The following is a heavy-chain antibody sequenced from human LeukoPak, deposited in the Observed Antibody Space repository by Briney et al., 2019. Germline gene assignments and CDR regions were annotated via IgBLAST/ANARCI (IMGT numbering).Heavy chain of an antibody. V-gene: IGHV4-59*08. D-gene: IGHD2-8*01. J-gene: IGHJ4*02. Sequence: SETLSLTCTISGGSISSYFWTWIRQPPGKGLEWIGYIYYSGSTNYNPSLKSRVTISLDTSKNQFSLKLSSVTAADTAVYYCARREAVTKRHYFDYWSQGTLVTVS. CDR3: ARREAVTKRHYFDY. CDR2: IYYSGST. CDR1: GGSISSYF.